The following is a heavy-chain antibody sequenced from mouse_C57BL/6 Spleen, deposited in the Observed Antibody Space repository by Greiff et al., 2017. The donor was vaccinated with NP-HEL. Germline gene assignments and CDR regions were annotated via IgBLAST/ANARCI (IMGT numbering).Heavy chain of an antibody. V-gene: IGHV1-82*01. CDR3: AREGYYDYVDY. D-gene: IGHD2-4*01. Sequence: VQLQQSGPELVKPGASVKISCKASGYAFSSSWMNWVKQRPGKGLEWIGRIYPGDGDTNYNGKFKGKATLTADKSSSTAYMQLSSLTSEDSAVYFCAREGYYDYVDYWGQGTTLTVSS. CDR2: IYPGDGDT. J-gene: IGHJ2*01. CDR1: GYAFSSSW.